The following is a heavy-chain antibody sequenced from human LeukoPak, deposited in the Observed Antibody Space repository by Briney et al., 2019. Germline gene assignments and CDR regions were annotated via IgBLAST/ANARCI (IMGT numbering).Heavy chain of an antibody. CDR2: IIPIFGTA. CDR3: ARDRERYCSGGSCWAAFDY. CDR1: GGTFSSYA. V-gene: IGHV1-69*06. D-gene: IGHD2-15*01. J-gene: IGHJ4*02. Sequence: GASVKVSCKASGGTFSSYAISWVRQAPGQGLEWMGGIIPIFGTANYAQKFQGRVTITADKSTSTAYMELSSLRSEDTAVYYCARDRERYCSGGSCWAAFDYWGQGTLVTVSS.